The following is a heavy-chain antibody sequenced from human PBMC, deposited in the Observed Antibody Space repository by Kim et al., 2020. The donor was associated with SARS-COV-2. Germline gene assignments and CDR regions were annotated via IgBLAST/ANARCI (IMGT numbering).Heavy chain of an antibody. Sequence: GGSLRLSCAASGFTFSRYDMHWVRQATGKGLEWVSAIGTDGDTYYPGSVKGRFTISRENAKNSLYLQMNSLRAGDTAVYYCARAVAQYSSSWYPYYFDYWGQGTLVTVSS. J-gene: IGHJ4*02. V-gene: IGHV3-13*01. CDR1: GFTFSRYD. CDR3: ARAVAQYSSSWYPYYFDY. CDR2: IGTDGDT. D-gene: IGHD6-13*01.